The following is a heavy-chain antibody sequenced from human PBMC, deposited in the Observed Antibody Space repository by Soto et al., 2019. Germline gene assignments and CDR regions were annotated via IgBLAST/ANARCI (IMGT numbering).Heavy chain of an antibody. CDR1: GGSISSSSYY. CDR3: ARSRPSLITIFGVDISHDAFDI. CDR2: IYYSGST. Sequence: PSETLSLTCTVSGGSISSSSYYWGWIRQPPGKGLEWIGSIYYSGSTYYNPSLKSRVTISVDTSKNQFSLKLSSVTAADTAVYYCARSRPSLITIFGVDISHDAFDIWGQGTMVTVSS. V-gene: IGHV4-39*01. J-gene: IGHJ3*02. D-gene: IGHD3-3*01.